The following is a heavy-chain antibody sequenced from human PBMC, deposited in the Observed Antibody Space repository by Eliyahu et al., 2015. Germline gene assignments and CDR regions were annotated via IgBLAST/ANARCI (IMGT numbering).Heavy chain of an antibody. CDR3: ARQGPTTYYFDY. J-gene: IGHJ4*02. D-gene: IGHD1-26*01. CDR2: IYXSGST. Sequence: QVRLQESGPGLVKPSETLSLTCTVXXGSMDRHYWNWIRQAPGKQLEYIGYIYXSGSTNYNPSLGSRVTMSVDTSKNQFSLRLTSVTAADTAVYYCARQGPTTYYFDYWGQGALVTVSS. V-gene: IGHV4-59*11. CDR1: XGSMDRHY.